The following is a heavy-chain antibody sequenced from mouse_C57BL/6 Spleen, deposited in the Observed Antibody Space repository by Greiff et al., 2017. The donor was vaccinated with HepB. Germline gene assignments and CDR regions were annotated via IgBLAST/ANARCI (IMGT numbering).Heavy chain of an antibody. CDR2: ISDGGSYT. V-gene: IGHV5-4*01. CDR3: ARDRGVTTAPFDY. CDR1: GFTFSSYA. D-gene: IGHD2-2*01. Sequence: EVQRVESGGGLVKPGGSLKLSCAASGFTFSSYAMSWVRQTPEKRLEWVATISDGGSYTYYPDNVKGRFTISRDNAKNNLYLQMSHLKSEDTAMYYCARDRGVTTAPFDYWGQGTTLTVSS. J-gene: IGHJ2*01.